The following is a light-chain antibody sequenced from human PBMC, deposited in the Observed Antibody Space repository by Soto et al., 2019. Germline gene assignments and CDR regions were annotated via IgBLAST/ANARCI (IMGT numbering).Light chain of an antibody. CDR3: QQYENRPYT. V-gene: IGKV1-39*01. CDR1: QTVNTY. Sequence: DIQMTQSPSSLSASIGDRLTITCRASQTVNTYLHWYQQKPGKAPKLLICAASNLQSGVPSRFSGSGSGTNFTLSLNSLQPEDFATYYCQQYENRPYTFGPGTKVDIK. CDR2: AAS. J-gene: IGKJ3*01.